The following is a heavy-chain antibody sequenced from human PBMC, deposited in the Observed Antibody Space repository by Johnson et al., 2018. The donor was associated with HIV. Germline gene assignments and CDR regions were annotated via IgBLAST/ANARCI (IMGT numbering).Heavy chain of an antibody. CDR2: INADGSRT. J-gene: IGHJ3*02. CDR3: AKDKRRDGYNSDAFDI. Sequence: VQLVESGGDLVQPGGSLRLSCVVSGFTFSHYWMEWVRQAPGEGLVWVSRINADGSRTTYADSVKGRFTISRDNAKNTLYLEMNSLRAEDTALYYCAKDKRRDGYNSDAFDIWGQGTMVTVSS. D-gene: IGHD5-24*01. CDR1: GFTFSHYW. V-gene: IGHV3-74*03.